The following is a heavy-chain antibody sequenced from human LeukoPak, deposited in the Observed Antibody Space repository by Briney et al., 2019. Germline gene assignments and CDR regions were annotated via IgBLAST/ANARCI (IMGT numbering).Heavy chain of an antibody. CDR1: GYTFTGYY. D-gene: IGHD2-2*02. V-gene: IGHV1-2*02. J-gene: IGHJ6*02. CDR3: ARECCSSTSCYTHFGYYYYGMDV. Sequence: ASVKVSCKASGYTFTGYYMHWVRQAPGQGLEWMGWINPNGGGTNYAQRFQGGVTMTRDTSISTAYMELSRLRSDDTAVYYCARECCSSTSCYTHFGYYYYGMDVWGQGTTVTVSS. CDR2: INPNGGGT.